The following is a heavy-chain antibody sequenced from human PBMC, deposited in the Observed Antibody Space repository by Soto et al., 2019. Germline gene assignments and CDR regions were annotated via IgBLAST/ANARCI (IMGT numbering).Heavy chain of an antibody. CDR3: ARETAADYNAFDI. D-gene: IGHD6-25*01. V-gene: IGHV3-74*01. Sequence: EVQLVESGGGLVQPGGSLRLSCAASGFTFSSYWMHWLRQAPWKGLVWVSRINSDGSSTSYADSVKGRFTISRDNAKNTLYLQMNSLRAEDTAVYYCARETAADYNAFDIWGQGTMVTVSS. CDR1: GFTFSSYW. J-gene: IGHJ3*02. CDR2: INSDGSST.